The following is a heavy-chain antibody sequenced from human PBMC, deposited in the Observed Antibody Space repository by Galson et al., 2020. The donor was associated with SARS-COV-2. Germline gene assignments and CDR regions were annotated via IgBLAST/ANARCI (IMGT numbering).Heavy chain of an antibody. V-gene: IGHV3-23*01. CDR1: GFTFNTYS. CDR3: AKDFRGTSVAKRVGMDV. D-gene: IGHD6-19*01. CDR2: ISGSGSST. Sequence: TGGSLRLSCAGSGFTFNTYSMNWVRQAPGKGLEWVSVISGSGSSTYYADSVKGRFTISRDNSKNTLYLQMKSLRADDTAVYYCAKDFRGTSVAKRVGMDVWGQGTTVTVS. J-gene: IGHJ6*02.